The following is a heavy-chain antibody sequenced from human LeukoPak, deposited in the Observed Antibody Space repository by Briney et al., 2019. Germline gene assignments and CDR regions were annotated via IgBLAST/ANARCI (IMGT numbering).Heavy chain of an antibody. V-gene: IGHV1-69*05. CDR2: IIPIFGTA. J-gene: IGHJ1*01. Sequence: ASVKVSCKASGGTFSSYAISWVRQAPGQGLEWMGRIIPIFGTANYAQKFQGRVTITTDESTSTAYMELSSLRSEDTAVYYCATVVTARSGYFQHWGQGTLVTVSS. CDR3: ATVVTARSGYFQH. CDR1: GGTFSSYA. D-gene: IGHD2-21*02.